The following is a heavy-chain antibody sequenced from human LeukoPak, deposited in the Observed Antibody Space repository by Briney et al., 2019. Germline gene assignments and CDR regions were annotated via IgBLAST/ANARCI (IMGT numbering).Heavy chain of an antibody. CDR3: ARVWSPERVWGSYPYYFDY. J-gene: IGHJ4*02. Sequence: GGSLRLSCAASGFTFSSYAMHWVRQAPGKGLEWVANIKQDGSEKYYVDSVKGRFTISRDNAKNSLYLQMNSLRAEDTAVYYCARVWSPERVWGSYPYYFDYWGQGTLVTVSS. CDR2: IKQDGSEK. D-gene: IGHD3-16*02. V-gene: IGHV3-7*01. CDR1: GFTFSSYA.